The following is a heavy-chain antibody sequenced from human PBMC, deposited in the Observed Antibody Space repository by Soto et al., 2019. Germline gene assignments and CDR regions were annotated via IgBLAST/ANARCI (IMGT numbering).Heavy chain of an antibody. J-gene: IGHJ6*02. CDR3: ARVPRKIFGVVIKPSYYCYYGMDV. CDR2: INHIGST. V-gene: IGHV4-34*01. Sequence: LCLTCAVYGGSFSGYDWIWIRHPPLKGVEFIWEINHIGSTNYNPSLKSRVTISVDTSKNQFSLKLSSVTAADTAVYYCARVPRKIFGVVIKPSYYCYYGMDVWGQGTTVTVSS. CDR1: GGSFSGYD. D-gene: IGHD3-3*01.